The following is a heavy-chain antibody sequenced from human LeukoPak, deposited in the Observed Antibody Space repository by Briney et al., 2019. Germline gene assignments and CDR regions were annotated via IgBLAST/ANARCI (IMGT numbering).Heavy chain of an antibody. CDR1: GFTFRSYA. J-gene: IGHJ4*02. D-gene: IGHD5-18*01. CDR2: TSGSGGST. V-gene: IGHV3-23*01. CDR3: AKSGGYSYVENFDY. Sequence: GGSLRLSCAASGFTFRSYAMNWVRQAPGKGLEWVSGTSGSGGSTFYADSVKGRFTMSRDNSTDTLYLQMNSLRAEDTAVYYCAKSGGYSYVENFDYWGQGTLVTVSS.